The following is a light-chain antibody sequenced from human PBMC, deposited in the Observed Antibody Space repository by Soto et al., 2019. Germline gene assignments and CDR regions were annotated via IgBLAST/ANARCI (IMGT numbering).Light chain of an antibody. Sequence: QSVLTQPASVSGSPGQSITISCTGTSSGVGGYNYVSWYQQHPGKAPKLMIYDVSNRPSGVSNRFSGSKSGNTASLTISGLQAEDEADYYCSSYTSSSTLLFGGGTQLTVL. V-gene: IGLV2-14*01. J-gene: IGLJ2*01. CDR1: SSGVGGYNY. CDR3: SSYTSSSTLL. CDR2: DVS.